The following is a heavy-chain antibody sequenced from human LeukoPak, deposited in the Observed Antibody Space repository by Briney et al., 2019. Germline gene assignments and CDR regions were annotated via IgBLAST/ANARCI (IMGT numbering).Heavy chain of an antibody. CDR2: ISSSSSYI. D-gene: IGHD4-17*01. V-gene: IGHV3-21*01. J-gene: IGHJ4*02. CDR1: GFSFSTYG. Sequence: GGSLRLSCEASGFSFSTYGMHWVRQAPGKGLEWVSYISSSSSYIYYADSVKGRFTISRDNAKNTLYLQMNSLRAEDTAVYYCARVTLDYGDYELGYWGQGTLVTVSS. CDR3: ARVTLDYGDYELGY.